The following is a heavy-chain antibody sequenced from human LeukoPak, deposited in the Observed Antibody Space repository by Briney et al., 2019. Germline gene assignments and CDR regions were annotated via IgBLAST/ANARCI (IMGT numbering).Heavy chain of an antibody. Sequence: GGSLRRSCAASGFTFSSYAMSWVRQAPGKGLEWVSAISGSGGSTYYADSVKGRFTISRDNSKNTLYLQMNSLRAEDTAVYYCAKGKRITMIVVVTSFDYWGQGTLVTVSS. CDR2: ISGSGGST. J-gene: IGHJ4*02. CDR3: AKGKRITMIVVVTSFDY. CDR1: GFTFSSYA. V-gene: IGHV3-23*01. D-gene: IGHD3-22*01.